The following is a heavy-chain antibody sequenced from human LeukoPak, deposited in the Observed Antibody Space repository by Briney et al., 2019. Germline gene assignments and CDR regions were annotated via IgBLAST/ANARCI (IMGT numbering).Heavy chain of an antibody. V-gene: IGHV3-30*04. CDR2: ISYDGSNK. Sequence: GRSLRLSCAASGFTFSSYAMHWVRQAPGKGLEWVAVISYDGSNKYYADSVKGRFTISRDNSKNTLYLQMNSLRAEDTAVYYCARVGSPYYFDYWGQGTLVTVSS. CDR3: ARVGSPYYFDY. J-gene: IGHJ4*02. CDR1: GFTFSSYA. D-gene: IGHD2-15*01.